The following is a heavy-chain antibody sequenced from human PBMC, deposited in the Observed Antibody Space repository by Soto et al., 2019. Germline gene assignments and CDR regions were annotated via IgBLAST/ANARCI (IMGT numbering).Heavy chain of an antibody. D-gene: IGHD6-25*01. CDR2: INWNSDKV. Sequence: VLLVESGGGLVQPGRSLRLSCAVSGFNFGNYAMHWVRQAPGKGLEWVAAINWNSDKVAYAGSVLGRFTILRDSAKNSLHLQMNDLTTEDTALYYCAKDKGGTTYYIDSWGQGILVTVSS. J-gene: IGHJ4*02. CDR3: AKDKGGTTYYIDS. V-gene: IGHV3-9*01. CDR1: GFNFGNYA.